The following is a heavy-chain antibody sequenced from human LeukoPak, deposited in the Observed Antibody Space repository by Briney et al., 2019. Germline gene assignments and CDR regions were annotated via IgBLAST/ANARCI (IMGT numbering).Heavy chain of an antibody. J-gene: IGHJ4*02. CDR1: GFTFSGYW. CDR2: IKQDGSEK. CDR3: ARGIVVPGIDY. V-gene: IGHV3-7*01. D-gene: IGHD2-15*01. Sequence: GGSLRLSCAASGFTFSGYWMSWVRQAPGKGLEWVANIKQDGSEKYYVDSVKGRFVVSRDNAKNSLYLQMNSLGAEDTAVYYCARGIVVPGIDYWGQGTLVTVSS.